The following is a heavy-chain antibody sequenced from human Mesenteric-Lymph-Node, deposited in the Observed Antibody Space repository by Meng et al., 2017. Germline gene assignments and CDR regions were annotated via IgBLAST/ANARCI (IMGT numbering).Heavy chain of an antibody. J-gene: IGHJ4*02. CDR3: ARDPAAFDF. V-gene: IGHV6-1*01. CDR2: TYYKSKWYN. CDR1: GDSVSTNSAA. Sequence: QVQLQQPAPGLVKPPQPLSSTCAISGDSVSTNSAAWNWIRQSPSGGLEWLGRTYYKSKWYNDYAESVKSRITINPDTSKNQFSLQLNSVTPEDTAVYYCARDPAAFDFWGQGTLVTVSS. D-gene: IGHD6-25*01.